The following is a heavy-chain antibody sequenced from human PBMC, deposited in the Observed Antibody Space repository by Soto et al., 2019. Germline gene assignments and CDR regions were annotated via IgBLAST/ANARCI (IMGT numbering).Heavy chain of an antibody. CDR2: MYNGVST. D-gene: IGHD6-13*01. J-gene: IGHJ6*02. CDR3: ARDNAAVGIYGMDV. Sequence: EVQLVESGGGLVQPGGSLRLSCAASESIVSSNYMSWVRQAPGKGLEWVSVMYNGVSTYYADSVKGRFTISRDNSKNMLYLQMTSLRAEDRVVYYCARDNAAVGIYGMDVWGQGTTVTVSS. V-gene: IGHV3-66*01. CDR1: ESIVSSNY.